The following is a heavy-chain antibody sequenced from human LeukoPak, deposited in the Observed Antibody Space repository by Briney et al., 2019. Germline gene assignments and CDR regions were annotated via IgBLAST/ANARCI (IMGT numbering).Heavy chain of an antibody. J-gene: IGHJ4*02. D-gene: IGHD3-3*01. Sequence: PSETLFLTCAVYGGSFSGYYWSWIRQPPGKGLEWIGEINHSGSTNYNPSLKSRVTISVDTSKNQFSLKLSSVTAADTAVYYCARHANYDFWSGGRGYFDYWGQGTLVTVSS. CDR2: INHSGST. CDR3: ARHANYDFWSGGRGYFDY. V-gene: IGHV4-34*01. CDR1: GGSFSGYY.